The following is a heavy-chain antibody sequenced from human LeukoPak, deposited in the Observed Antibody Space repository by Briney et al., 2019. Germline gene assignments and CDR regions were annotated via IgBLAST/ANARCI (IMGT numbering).Heavy chain of an antibody. CDR2: IKPSGGGT. D-gene: IGHD3-22*01. Sequence: ASVKVSCKATGYTFTNYYVHWVRQAPGQGLEWMGIIKPSGGGTSYALKFQGRVTVTRDTSTSTAYMELSSLRSEDTAVYYCARDHFDSSGYYYLLGYFEHWGQGTLVTVSS. CDR1: GYTFTNYY. J-gene: IGHJ1*01. V-gene: IGHV1-46*01. CDR3: ARDHFDSSGYYYLLGYFEH.